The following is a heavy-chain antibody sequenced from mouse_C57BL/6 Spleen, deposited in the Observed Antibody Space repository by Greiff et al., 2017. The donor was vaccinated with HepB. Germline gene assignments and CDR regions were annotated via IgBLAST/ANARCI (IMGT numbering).Heavy chain of an antibody. CDR3: ARSAAQAPWFAY. CDR2: INPSSGYT. J-gene: IGHJ3*01. CDR1: GYTFTSYT. V-gene: IGHV1-4*01. Sequence: QVQLQQSGAELARPGASVKMSCKASGYTFTSYTMHWVKQRPGQGLEWIGYINPSSGYTKYNQKFKDKATLTADKSSSTAYMQLSSLTSEDSAVYYCARSAAQAPWFAYWGQGTLVTVSA. D-gene: IGHD3-2*02.